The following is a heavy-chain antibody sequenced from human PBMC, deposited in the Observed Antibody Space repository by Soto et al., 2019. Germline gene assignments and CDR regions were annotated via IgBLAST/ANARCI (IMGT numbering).Heavy chain of an antibody. D-gene: IGHD3-10*01. Sequence: GGSLRLSCAASGFTFSSYGIHWVRQAPGKGLEWVAVISYDGSNKYYADSVKGRFTISRDNSKNTLYLQMNSLRAEDTAVYYCAKTMVRGVISYYMDVWGKGTTVTVSS. CDR2: ISYDGSNK. V-gene: IGHV3-30*18. CDR1: GFTFSSYG. J-gene: IGHJ6*03. CDR3: AKTMVRGVISYYMDV.